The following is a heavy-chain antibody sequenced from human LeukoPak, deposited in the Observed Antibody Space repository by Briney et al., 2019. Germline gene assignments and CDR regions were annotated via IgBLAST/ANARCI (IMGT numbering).Heavy chain of an antibody. D-gene: IGHD5-24*01. V-gene: IGHV3-7*01. CDR3: ATSRVPWGLDV. Sequence: GGSLRLSCAASRFTFSYYWMSWVRQAPGKGLEFVANIKEDGSEKHYVDSVKGRFTISRDNAKNSLYLQMNSLRAEDTALYYCATSRVPWGLDVWGQGTTVTVSS. CDR1: RFTFSYYW. CDR2: IKEDGSEK. J-gene: IGHJ6*02.